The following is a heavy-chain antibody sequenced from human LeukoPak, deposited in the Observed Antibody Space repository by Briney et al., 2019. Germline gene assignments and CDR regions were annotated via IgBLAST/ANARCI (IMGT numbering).Heavy chain of an antibody. J-gene: IGHJ4*02. Sequence: PGGSLRLSCAASGFTFSTYDMHWVRQTTGKGLEWVSAIGAGGDTYYQDSVKGRFTISRDNAKSSLYLQMNSLRAEDTAVYYCARDDSPGNYWGQGTLVTVSS. CDR1: GFTFSTYD. D-gene: IGHD3-22*01. V-gene: IGHV3-13*01. CDR3: ARDDSPGNY. CDR2: IGAGGDT.